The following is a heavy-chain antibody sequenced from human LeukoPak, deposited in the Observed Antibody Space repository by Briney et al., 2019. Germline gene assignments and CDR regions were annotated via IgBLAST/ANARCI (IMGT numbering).Heavy chain of an antibody. CDR2: ISYSGST. D-gene: IGHD3-16*02. CDR3: ARYVWGSYPTFEDY. V-gene: IGHV4-59*01. Sequence: PSETLSLTCTVSGGSIGSYYWSWIRQPPGKGLEWIGNISYSGSTNYNPSLKSRVTISVDTSKNQFSLKLSSVTAADTAVYYCARYVWGSYPTFEDYWGQGTLVTVSS. J-gene: IGHJ4*02. CDR1: GGSIGSYY.